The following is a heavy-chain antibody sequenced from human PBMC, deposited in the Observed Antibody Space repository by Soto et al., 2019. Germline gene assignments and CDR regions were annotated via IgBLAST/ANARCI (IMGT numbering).Heavy chain of an antibody. CDR1: GFTFSSFG. Sequence: QVQLVESGGGVVQPGRSLRLSCAASGFTFSSFGMHWVRQAPGKGLEWVAVISYDGSNKYYADSVKGRVTISRDNSKNTLYLQMNSLRAEDTAGFYCAKPTVPFGRTAVAGPFDNWGQGTLVTVSS. CDR2: ISYDGSNK. D-gene: IGHD6-19*01. CDR3: AKPTVPFGRTAVAGPFDN. V-gene: IGHV3-30*18. J-gene: IGHJ4*02.